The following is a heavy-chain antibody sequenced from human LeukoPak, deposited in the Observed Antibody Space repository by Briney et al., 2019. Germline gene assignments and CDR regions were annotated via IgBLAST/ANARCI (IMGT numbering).Heavy chain of an antibody. V-gene: IGHV3-15*01. CDR1: GFTFSNYG. CDR3: TTASTMTGGAFDI. Sequence: PGGSLRLSCAASGFTFSNYGMNWVRQAPGKGLEWVGRIKSKTDGGTTDYAAPVKGRFTISRDGSNNTLYLQMNSLKTEDTAVYYCTTASTMTGGAFDIWGQGTMVTVSS. D-gene: IGHD1-14*01. CDR2: IKSKTDGGTT. J-gene: IGHJ3*02.